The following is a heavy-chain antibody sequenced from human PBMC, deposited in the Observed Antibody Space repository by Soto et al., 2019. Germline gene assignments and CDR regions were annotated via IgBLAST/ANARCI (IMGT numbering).Heavy chain of an antibody. CDR3: ARDEDMIVGLEYYFDY. CDR1: GYTFTSYG. Sequence: ASVKVSCKASGYTFTSYGISWVRQAPGQGLEWMGWISAYNGNTNYAQKLQGGVTMTTDTSTSTAYMELRSLRSDDTAVYYCARDEDMIVGLEYYFDYWGQGTLVTVSS. D-gene: IGHD3-22*01. CDR2: ISAYNGNT. J-gene: IGHJ4*02. V-gene: IGHV1-18*01.